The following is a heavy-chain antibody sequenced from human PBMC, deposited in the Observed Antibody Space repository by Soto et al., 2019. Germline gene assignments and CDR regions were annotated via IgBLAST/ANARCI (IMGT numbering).Heavy chain of an antibody. V-gene: IGHV3-48*03. CDR3: ARLPWIIAAAGTHWFDP. CDR1: GFTFSSYE. D-gene: IGHD6-13*01. CDR2: ISSSGSTI. J-gene: IGHJ5*02. Sequence: GGSLRLSCAASGFTFSSYEMNWVRQAPGKGLEWVSYISSSGSTIYYADSVKGRFTISRDNAKNSLYLQMNSLRAEDTAVYYCARLPWIIAAAGTHWFDPWGQGTLVTSPQ.